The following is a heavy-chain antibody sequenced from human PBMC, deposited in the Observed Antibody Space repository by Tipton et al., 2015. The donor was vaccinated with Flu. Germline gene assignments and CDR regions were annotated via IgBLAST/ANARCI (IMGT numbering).Heavy chain of an antibody. J-gene: IGHJ4*02. CDR1: GGSFSGYY. V-gene: IGHV4-34*01. CDR3: ARVSPRRVTAIVVVMLPEGYFDY. D-gene: IGHD3-22*01. CDR2: INHSGST. Sequence: GLVKPSETLSLTCAVSGGSFSGYYWTWIRQPPGKGLEWIGEINHSGSTHYSSSLKSRVTMSVDSSKNQFSLHLSSVTAADTAVYYCARVSPRRVTAIVVVMLPEGYFDYWGQGTLVSVSS.